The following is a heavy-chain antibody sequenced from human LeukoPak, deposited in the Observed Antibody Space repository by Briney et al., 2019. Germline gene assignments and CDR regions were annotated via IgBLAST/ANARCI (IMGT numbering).Heavy chain of an antibody. J-gene: IGHJ4*02. CDR1: GFTVSSNS. Sequence: GGSLRLSCTVSGFTVSSNSMSWVRQAPGKGLEWVSFIYSDNTHYSDSVKGRVTISRDNSKNTLYLQMNSLRAEDTALYYCASRAGAYSHPYDYWGQGTLVTVSS. CDR3: ASRAGAYSHPYDY. D-gene: IGHD4/OR15-4a*01. V-gene: IGHV3-53*01. CDR2: IYSDNT.